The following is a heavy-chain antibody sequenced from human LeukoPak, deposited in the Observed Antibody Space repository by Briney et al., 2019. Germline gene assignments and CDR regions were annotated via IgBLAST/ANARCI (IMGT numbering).Heavy chain of an antibody. CDR3: ARDSSYCSSTSCSQDYYYYGMDV. J-gene: IGHJ6*02. CDR2: INPNSGGT. Sequence: ASVKVSCKASGYTFTGYYMHWVRQAPGQGLERMGWINPNSGGTNYAQKFQGRVTMTRDTSISTAYMELSRLRSDDTAVYYCARDSSYCSSTSCSQDYYYYGMDVWGQGTTVTVSS. CDR1: GYTFTGYY. V-gene: IGHV1-2*02. D-gene: IGHD2-2*01.